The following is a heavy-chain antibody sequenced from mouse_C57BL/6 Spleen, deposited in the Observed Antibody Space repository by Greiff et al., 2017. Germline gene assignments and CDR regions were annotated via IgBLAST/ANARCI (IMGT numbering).Heavy chain of an antibody. CDR1: GYSITSGYY. CDR2: ISYDGSN. V-gene: IGHV3-6*01. J-gene: IGHJ3*01. CDR3: ARDTYDGYYETWFAY. D-gene: IGHD2-3*01. Sequence: EVQRVESGPGLVKPSQSLSLTCSVTGYSITSGYYWNWIRQFPGNKLEWMGYISYDGSNNYNPSLKNRISITRDTSKNQFFLKLNSVTTEDTATYYCARDTYDGYYETWFAYWGQGTLVTVSA.